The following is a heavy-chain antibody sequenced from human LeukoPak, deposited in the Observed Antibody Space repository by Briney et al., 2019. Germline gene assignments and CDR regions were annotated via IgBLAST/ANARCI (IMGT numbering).Heavy chain of an antibody. V-gene: IGHV4-59*01. CDR3: ARDLKGTGYYYYMDV. Sequence: SETLFLTCTVSGGSISSYYWSWIRRPPGKGLEWIGYIYYSGSTNYNPSLKSRVTISVDTSKNQFSLKLSSVTAADTAVYYCARDLKGTGYYYYMDVWGKGTTVTVSS. J-gene: IGHJ6*03. CDR2: IYYSGST. D-gene: IGHD3/OR15-3a*01. CDR1: GGSISSYY.